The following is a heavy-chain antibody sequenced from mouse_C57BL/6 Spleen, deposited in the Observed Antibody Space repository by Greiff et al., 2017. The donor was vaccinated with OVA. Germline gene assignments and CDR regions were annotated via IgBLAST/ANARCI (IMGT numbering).Heavy chain of an antibody. Sequence: QVQLQQSGAELVKPGASVKMSCKASGYTFTSYWITWVKQRPGQGLEWIGDIYPGSGSTNYNEKFKSKATLTVDTSSSTAYMQLSSLTSEDSAVYYCARYKTAQATEFAYWGQGTLVTVSA. V-gene: IGHV1-55*01. J-gene: IGHJ3*01. D-gene: IGHD3-2*02. CDR3: ARYKTAQATEFAY. CDR1: GYTFTSYW. CDR2: IYPGSGST.